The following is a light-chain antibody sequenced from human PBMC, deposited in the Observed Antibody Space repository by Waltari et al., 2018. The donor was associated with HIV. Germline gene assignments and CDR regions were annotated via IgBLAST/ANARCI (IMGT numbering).Light chain of an antibody. J-gene: IGLJ1*01. Sequence: QSALAQPRSVSGSPGQSVTISCTGTDSDVGGYNYVSWYQHHPAKAPKLLIYGTTKRPSGVTDRFYGSKSGNTASLTISGLQAEDEADYYCCSYAGSYTLGVFGAGTKVTVL. CDR2: GTT. CDR1: DSDVGGYNY. V-gene: IGLV2-11*01. CDR3: CSYAGSYTLGV.